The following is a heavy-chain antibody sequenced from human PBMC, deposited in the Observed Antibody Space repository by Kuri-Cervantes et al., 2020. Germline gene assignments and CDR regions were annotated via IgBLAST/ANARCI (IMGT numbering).Heavy chain of an antibody. V-gene: IGHV3-9*01. D-gene: IGHD1-26*01. CDR3: AKETDSGSYHDY. Sequence: LKISCAASGFSFDDYAMHWVRQAPGKGLEWVSGISWNSGSIGYADSVKGRFTISRDNAKNSLYLQMNSLRAEDTALYYCAKETDSGSYHDYWGQGTLVTVSS. J-gene: IGHJ4*02. CDR1: GFSFDDYA. CDR2: ISWNSGSI.